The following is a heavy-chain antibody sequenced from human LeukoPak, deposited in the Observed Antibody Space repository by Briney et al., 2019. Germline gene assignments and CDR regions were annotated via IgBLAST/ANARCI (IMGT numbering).Heavy chain of an antibody. Sequence: GRSLRLSCAGSGFIFNNYAMHWVRQPPGKGLEWVSGISWNSGSIDYADSVKGRFTISRDNAKNSLYLQMNSLRVEDTAFYYCVRDESEDDSSAQWDHWGPGTVVTVSS. V-gene: IGHV3-9*01. CDR2: ISWNSGSI. J-gene: IGHJ4*02. D-gene: IGHD4-11*01. CDR3: VRDESEDDSSAQWDH. CDR1: GFIFNNYA.